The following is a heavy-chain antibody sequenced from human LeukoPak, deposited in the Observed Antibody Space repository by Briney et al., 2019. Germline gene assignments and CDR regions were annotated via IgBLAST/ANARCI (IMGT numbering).Heavy chain of an antibody. J-gene: IGHJ2*01. Sequence: GRSLRLSCVASGFTFSSYWMGWIRQAPGKGLEWVADIKEDGSDKYSVDSMKGRFTISRDNAKNSLYLQMDSLRAEDTAVYYCARDTYRFFDLWGRGTLVTVSP. CDR2: IKEDGSDK. CDR1: GFTFSSYW. CDR3: ARDTYRFFDL. V-gene: IGHV3-7*01.